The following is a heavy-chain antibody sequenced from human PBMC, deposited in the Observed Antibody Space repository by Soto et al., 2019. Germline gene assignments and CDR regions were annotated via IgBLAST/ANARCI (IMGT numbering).Heavy chain of an antibody. Sequence: ASVKVSCKASDYTFTDYGISWVRQAPGQGLEWMGWISAYNGNTNYAQKLQDRFTMTTDTSTSTAYVEVRSLRSDDTAVYYCARGYGNYSYYYSGMDVWGQGTTVTVSS. D-gene: IGHD4-4*01. CDR3: ARGYGNYSYYYSGMDV. J-gene: IGHJ6*02. CDR1: DYTFTDYG. V-gene: IGHV1-18*04. CDR2: ISAYNGNT.